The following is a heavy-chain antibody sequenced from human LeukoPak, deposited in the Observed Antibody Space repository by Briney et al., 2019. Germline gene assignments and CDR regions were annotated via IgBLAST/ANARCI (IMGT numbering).Heavy chain of an antibody. V-gene: IGHV5-51*01. CDR1: GYSFTSYW. CDR2: IYPGDSDT. J-gene: IGHJ5*02. Sequence: GESLKISCKGSGYSFTSYWIGWVRQMPGKGLEWMGIIYPGDSDTRYSPSFQGQVTISADKSISTAYLQWSSLKASDTAMYYCARAGLTGTTALGRFDPWGQGTLVTVSS. D-gene: IGHD1-7*01. CDR3: ARAGLTGTTALGRFDP.